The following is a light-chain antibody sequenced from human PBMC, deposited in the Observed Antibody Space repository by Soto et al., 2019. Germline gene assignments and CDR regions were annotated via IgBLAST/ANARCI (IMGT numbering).Light chain of an antibody. Sequence: QSVLTQPPSVSVAPGQRVSISCSGSAANIGANYDVHWYQQLPGAAPKLLIFGNTNRRSGVPDRFSGSKSGTSAFLAISGLQAEDEADYYCHCYDTTVRGSVFGGGTQLTV. CDR1: AANIGANYD. CDR3: HCYDTTVRGSV. CDR2: GNT. V-gene: IGLV1-40*01. J-gene: IGLJ3*02.